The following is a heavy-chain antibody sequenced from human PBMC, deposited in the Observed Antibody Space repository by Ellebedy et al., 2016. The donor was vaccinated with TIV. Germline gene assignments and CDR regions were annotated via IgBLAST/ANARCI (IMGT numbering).Heavy chain of an antibody. CDR1: GDSFSGYY. V-gene: IGHV4-34*12. J-gene: IGHJ4*02. CDR2: VIHTGST. CDR3: ARVRRESLWFAESQYFFDY. Sequence: MPSETLSLTCAVYGDSFSGYYWSWIRQPPGKGLEWIGEVIHTGSTNYNPSLKSRVTISVDTSKHQFSLNLSSVTAADTAVYYCARVRRESLWFAESQYFFDYWGQGTLVTVSS. D-gene: IGHD3-10*01.